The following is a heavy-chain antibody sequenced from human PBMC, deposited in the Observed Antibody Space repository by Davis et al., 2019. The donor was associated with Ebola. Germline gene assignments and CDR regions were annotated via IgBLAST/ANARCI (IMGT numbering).Heavy chain of an antibody. J-gene: IGHJ6*02. V-gene: IGHV4-4*07. CDR3: ARGRELDV. CDR1: CSALTIYY. Sequence: PSETLSLTCPSSCSALTIYYWSWIRQPAGKGLEWIGRIYTSGSTNYNPSLKSRVTMSVDTSKNQFSLKLSSVTAADTAVYYCARGRELDVWGQGTTVTVSS. D-gene: IGHD2/OR15-2a*01. CDR2: IYTSGST.